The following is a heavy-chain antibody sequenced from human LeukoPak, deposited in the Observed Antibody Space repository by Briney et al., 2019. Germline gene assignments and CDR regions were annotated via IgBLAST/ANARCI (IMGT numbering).Heavy chain of an antibody. V-gene: IGHV4-39*07. Sequence: PSETLSLTCTVSGGSISDSTYYWGWIRQSPGKGLDWIGSIFHSGSTYYNPSLKSRVSISVDSSDKQFSLSLKFVTAADTAVYFCARGRGYSYVFDPWGQGTLVTVSS. D-gene: IGHD5-18*01. CDR3: ARGRGYSYVFDP. CDR1: GGSISDSTYY. CDR2: IFHSGST. J-gene: IGHJ5*02.